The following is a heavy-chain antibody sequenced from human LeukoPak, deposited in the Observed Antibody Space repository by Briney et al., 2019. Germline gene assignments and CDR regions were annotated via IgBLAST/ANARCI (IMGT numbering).Heavy chain of an antibody. CDR3: AKTGYSSGWYPFDYYYYMDV. CDR1: GFTFSNYS. D-gene: IGHD6-19*01. V-gene: IGHV3-7*01. CDR2: IKQDGSEK. J-gene: IGHJ6*03. Sequence: PGGSLRLSCAASGFTFSNYSMNWVRQAPGKGLEWVANIKQDGSEKYYVDSVKGRFTISRDNAKNSLYLQMNSLRAEDTAVYYCAKTGYSSGWYPFDYYYYMDVWGKGTTVTVSS.